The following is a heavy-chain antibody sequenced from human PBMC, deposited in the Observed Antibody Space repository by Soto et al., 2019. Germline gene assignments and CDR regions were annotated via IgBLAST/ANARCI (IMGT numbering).Heavy chain of an antibody. CDR1: GGSISSGGYS. J-gene: IGHJ6*02. Sequence: SETLSLTCAVSGGSISSGGYSWSWIRQPPGKGLEWIGYIYHSGSTYYNPSLKSRATISVDRSKNQFSLKLSSVTAADTAVYYCARDTGYYYYGMDVWGQGTTVTVSS. CDR2: IYHSGST. D-gene: IGHD4-4*01. V-gene: IGHV4-30-2*01. CDR3: ARDTGYYYYGMDV.